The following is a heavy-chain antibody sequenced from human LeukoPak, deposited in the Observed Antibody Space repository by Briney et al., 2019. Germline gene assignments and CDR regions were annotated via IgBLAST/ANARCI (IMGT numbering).Heavy chain of an antibody. V-gene: IGHV3-7*01. D-gene: IGHD6-6*01. CDR1: GFTFSSYW. CDR3: ARGAFDYISSSGEWMGDY. J-gene: IGHJ4*02. CDR2: IKQDGSRR. Sequence: GGSLRLSCAASGFTFSSYWMHWVRQAPGKGLEWVANIKQDGSRRYYVDSVKGRFTISRDNAKNLLYLQMNNLRAEDTAVYYCARGAFDYISSSGEWMGDYWGQGTLVTVSS.